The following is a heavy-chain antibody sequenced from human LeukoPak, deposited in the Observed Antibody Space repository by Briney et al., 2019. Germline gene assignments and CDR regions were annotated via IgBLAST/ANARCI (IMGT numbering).Heavy chain of an antibody. Sequence: EASVKVSCKSSGYTFTDYQVHWVRQAPGQGLEWVGWIDPNSGGTNYAQKFQGRVTMTRDTSISTTYMDLSRLRSDDTAVYYCARDYYGSGSYSTDYWGQGTLVTVSS. J-gene: IGHJ4*02. V-gene: IGHV1-2*02. D-gene: IGHD3-10*01. CDR1: GYTFTDYQ. CDR2: IDPNSGGT. CDR3: ARDYYGSGSYSTDY.